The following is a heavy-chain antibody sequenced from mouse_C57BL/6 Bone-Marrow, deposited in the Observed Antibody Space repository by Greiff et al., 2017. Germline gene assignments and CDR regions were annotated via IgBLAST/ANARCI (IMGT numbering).Heavy chain of an antibody. CDR1: GFTFSSYT. CDR3: SSQVTTVLATKYFDV. CDR2: ISGGGGNT. J-gene: IGHJ1*03. D-gene: IGHD1-1*01. V-gene: IGHV5-9*01. Sequence: EVMLVESGGGLLKPGGSLKLSCAASGFTFSSYTMSCVRQTPENRLLWVAAISGGGGNTYYPDSVKGRYTLFRDIDKNILYLQMTSLRSEDTALYYCSSQVTTVLATKYFDVWGTGATITVSS.